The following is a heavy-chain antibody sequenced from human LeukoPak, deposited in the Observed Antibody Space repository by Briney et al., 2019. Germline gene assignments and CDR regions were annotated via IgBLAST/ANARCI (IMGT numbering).Heavy chain of an antibody. CDR2: INHSGST. J-gene: IGHJ4*02. Sequence: SETLSLTCAVYSGSFSGYYWSWIRQPPGKGLEWIGEINHSGSTNYNPSLKSRVTISVDTSKNQFSPKLSSVTAADTAVYYCARGGVATIDDWGQGTLVTVSS. D-gene: IGHD5-12*01. CDR1: SGSFSGYY. CDR3: ARGGVATIDD. V-gene: IGHV4-34*01.